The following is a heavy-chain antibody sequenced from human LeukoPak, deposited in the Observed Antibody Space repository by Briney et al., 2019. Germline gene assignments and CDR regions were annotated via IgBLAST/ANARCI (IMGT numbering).Heavy chain of an antibody. D-gene: IGHD6-13*01. CDR3: ARGSLIAAAPFDP. CDR1: GYTFTGYY. J-gene: IGHJ5*02. Sequence: ASVKVSCKASGYTFTGYYMHWVRQAPGQGLEWMGWINPNSGGTNYAQKFQGRVTMTRDTSISTAYMELSRLRSDDTAVYYCARGSLIAAAPFDPWGQGTLVTVSS. V-gene: IGHV1-2*02. CDR2: INPNSGGT.